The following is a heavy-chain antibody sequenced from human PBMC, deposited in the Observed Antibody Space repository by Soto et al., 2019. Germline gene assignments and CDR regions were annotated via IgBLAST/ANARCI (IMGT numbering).Heavy chain of an antibody. Sequence: QVQLVESGGGVVQPGKSLRLSCAASGFTFRAYGMHWVRQAPGKGLEWVAVIWFDGGDEYYADSLKGRFTMSRDNSKNTAYLIVNNPRAEDPAVYYCVRTHAQSSGSCPDCWGHGTLVTVSS. V-gene: IGHV3-33*01. CDR2: IWFDGGDE. J-gene: IGHJ4*01. CDR1: GFTFRAYG. D-gene: IGHD3-22*01. CDR3: VRTHAQSSGSCPDC.